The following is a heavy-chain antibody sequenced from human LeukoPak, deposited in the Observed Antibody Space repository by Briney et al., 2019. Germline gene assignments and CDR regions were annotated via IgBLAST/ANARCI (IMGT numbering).Heavy chain of an antibody. CDR2: INSDGSST. D-gene: IGHD3-22*01. V-gene: IGHV3-74*01. Sequence: PGGSLRLSCAASGFTFSSYWMHWVRQAPGKGLVWVSRINSDGSSTSYADSVKGRFTISRDDAKNTLYLQMNSLRAEDTAVYYCARDLYDSGAYSSPIDYWGQGTLVTVSS. J-gene: IGHJ4*02. CDR1: GFTFSSYW. CDR3: ARDLYDSGAYSSPIDY.